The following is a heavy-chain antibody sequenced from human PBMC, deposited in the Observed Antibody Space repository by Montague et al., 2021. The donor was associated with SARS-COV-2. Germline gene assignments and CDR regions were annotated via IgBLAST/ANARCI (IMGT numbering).Heavy chain of an antibody. CDR1: GGSFSSRSYY. CDR3: ARDRWGEAARGTFYYGMDV. D-gene: IGHD6-13*01. Sequence: TLSLTCTVSGGSFSSRSYYWSWIRQSAGKGLEFLGRVYITGSTNYNPSLESRVTTSIDTSKNQFSLKLSSVTAADTAVYYCARDRWGEAARGTFYYGMDVWGQGTTVTVSS. V-gene: IGHV4-61*02. J-gene: IGHJ6*02. CDR2: VYITGST.